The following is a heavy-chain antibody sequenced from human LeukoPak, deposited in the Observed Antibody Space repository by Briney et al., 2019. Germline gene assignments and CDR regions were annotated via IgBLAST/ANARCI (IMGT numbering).Heavy chain of an antibody. CDR2: IYYSGST. D-gene: IGHD3-10*01. CDR1: GGSISSYY. V-gene: IGHV4-59*01. Sequence: SETLSLTCTVSGGSISSYYWSWIRQPPGKGLEWIGYIYYSGSTNYNPSLKSRVTISVDTSKNQFSLKLSSVTAADTAVYYCAREFRLEVRGGWFDPWGQGTLVTVSS. CDR3: AREFRLEVRGGWFDP. J-gene: IGHJ5*02.